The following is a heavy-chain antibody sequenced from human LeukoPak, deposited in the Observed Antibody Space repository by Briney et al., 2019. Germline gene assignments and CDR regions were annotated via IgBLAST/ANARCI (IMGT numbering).Heavy chain of an antibody. V-gene: IGHV3-23*01. D-gene: IGHD2/OR15-2a*01. CDR2: ISNSGDST. Sequence: GGSLRLSCAPSGFTFSRYAMNWVRQAPGKGLEWVSIISNSGDSTIYADSVKGRFTISRDNSKNTLYLQMNSLRAEDTAVYYCAKDSAKKYDDYWGQGTLVTVSS. CDR3: AKDSAKKYDDY. CDR1: GFTFSRYA. J-gene: IGHJ4*02.